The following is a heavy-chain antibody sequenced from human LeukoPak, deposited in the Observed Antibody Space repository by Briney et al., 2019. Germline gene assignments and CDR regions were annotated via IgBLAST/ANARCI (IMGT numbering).Heavy chain of an antibody. D-gene: IGHD5-18*01. CDR1: GGSISSYY. CDR2: IYYSGST. J-gene: IGHJ6*03. CDR3: ARARIRGYSYGYIGYYMDV. V-gene: IGHV4-59*01. Sequence: SETLSLTCTVSGGSISSYYWSWIRQPPGKGLEWIGYIYYSGSTNYNPSLKSRVTISVDTSKNQFSLKLSSVTAADTAVYYCARARIRGYSYGYIGYYMDVWGKGTTVTISS.